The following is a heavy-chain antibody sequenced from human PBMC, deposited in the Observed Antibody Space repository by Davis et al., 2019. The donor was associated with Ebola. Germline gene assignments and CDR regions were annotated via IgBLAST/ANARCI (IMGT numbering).Heavy chain of an antibody. CDR2: INSDGSST. J-gene: IGHJ6*02. V-gene: IGHV3-74*01. D-gene: IGHD3-3*01. CDR3: ARTPPVLRFLKFRMDV. Sequence: HTGGSLRLSCAASGFTFSSYWMHWVRQAPGKGLVWVSRINSDGSSTSYADSVKGRFTISRDNSKNTLYLQMNSLRAEDTAVYYCARTPPVLRFLKFRMDVWGQGTTVTVSS. CDR1: GFTFSSYW.